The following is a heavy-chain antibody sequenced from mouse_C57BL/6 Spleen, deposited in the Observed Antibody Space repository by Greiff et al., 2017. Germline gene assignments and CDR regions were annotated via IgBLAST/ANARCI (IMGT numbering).Heavy chain of an antibody. D-gene: IGHD1-1*01. CDR3: ARSPVVADYYAMDY. CDR1: GYTFTSYW. J-gene: IGHJ4*01. CDR2: INPSSGYT. Sequence: VQGVESGAELAKPGASVKLSCKASGYTFTSYWMHWVKQRPGQGLEWIGYINPSSGYTKYNQKFKDKATLTADKSSSTAYMQLSSLTYEDSAVYYCARSPVVADYYAMDYWGQGTSVTVSS. V-gene: IGHV1-7*01.